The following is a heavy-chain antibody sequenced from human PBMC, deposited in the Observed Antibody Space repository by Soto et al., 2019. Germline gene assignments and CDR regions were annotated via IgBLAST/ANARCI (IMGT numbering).Heavy chain of an antibody. CDR1: GGSFNGYY. Sequence: PSETLSLTCAVYGGSFNGYYWSWIRQPPGKGLEWIGEINHSGSANYNPTFKSRVSISVDTSKNQFSLKLSSVTATDTAVYYCAREWFGDSSGYFNYWGQGTLVTVSS. J-gene: IGHJ4*02. V-gene: IGHV4-34*01. CDR3: AREWFGDSSGYFNY. D-gene: IGHD3-22*01. CDR2: INHSGSA.